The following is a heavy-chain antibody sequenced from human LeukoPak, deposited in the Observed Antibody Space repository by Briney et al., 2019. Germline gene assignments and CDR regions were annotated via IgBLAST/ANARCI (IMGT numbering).Heavy chain of an antibody. Sequence: SVKVSCKASGGTFSSYAISWVRQAPGQGLEWMGRIIPIFGTANYAQKFQGRVTITTDESTSTAYMELSSLRSEDAAVYYCATGGGSSWQFNWFDPWGQGTLVTVSS. CDR3: ATGGGSSWQFNWFDP. CDR2: IIPIFGTA. D-gene: IGHD6-13*01. CDR1: GGTFSSYA. V-gene: IGHV1-69*05. J-gene: IGHJ5*02.